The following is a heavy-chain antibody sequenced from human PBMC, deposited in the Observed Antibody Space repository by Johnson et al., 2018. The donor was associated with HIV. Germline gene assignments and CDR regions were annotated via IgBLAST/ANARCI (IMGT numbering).Heavy chain of an antibody. CDR3: ARGFHRGGAFDI. J-gene: IGHJ3*02. V-gene: IGHV3-30-3*01. D-gene: IGHD1-14*01. CDR2: ISYDGSNK. Sequence: MQLVESGGGVVQPGRSLRLSCAASGFTFSSYAMHWVRQAPGKGLEWVAVISYDGSNKYYADSVKGRFTISRDNSKNTMYLQMNSLRAEDTAVYYCARGFHRGGAFDIWGQGTMVTVSS. CDR1: GFTFSSYA.